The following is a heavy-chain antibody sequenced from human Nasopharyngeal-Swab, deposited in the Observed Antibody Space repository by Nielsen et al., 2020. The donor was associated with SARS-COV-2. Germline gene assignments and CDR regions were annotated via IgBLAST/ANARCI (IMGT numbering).Heavy chain of an antibody. CDR2: VNPNSGGT. CDR3: ARAPRGWYDYYYYGMDV. CDR1: GYTFTGYY. V-gene: IGHV1-2*06. J-gene: IGHJ6*02. D-gene: IGHD6-19*01. Sequence: ASVKVSCKASGYTFTGYYMHWVRQAPGQGLEWMGRVNPNSGGTNYAQKFQGRVTMTRDTSISTAYMELSRLRSDDTAVYYCARAPRGWYDYYYYGMDVWGQGTTVTVSS.